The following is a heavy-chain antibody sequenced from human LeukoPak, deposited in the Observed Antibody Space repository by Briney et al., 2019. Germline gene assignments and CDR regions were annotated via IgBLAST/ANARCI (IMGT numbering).Heavy chain of an antibody. D-gene: IGHD2-2*01. CDR3: ETSSTNQLPKDY. CDR2: VWYDGSNK. V-gene: IGHV3-33*01. CDR1: GFTSSSYG. J-gene: IGHJ4*02. Sequence: PGRSLRLSCAASGFTSSSYGMHWGRQAPGKGLEWVAVVWYDGSNKNYADSVKGRFTISRDNSKNTLYLQMNSLRAEDTAVYYCETSSTNQLPKDYWGQGTLVTVSS.